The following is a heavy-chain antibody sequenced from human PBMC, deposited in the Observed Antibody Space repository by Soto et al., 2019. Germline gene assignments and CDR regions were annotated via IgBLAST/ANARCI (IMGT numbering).Heavy chain of an antibody. CDR2: ISGSGGST. J-gene: IGHJ4*02. V-gene: IGHV3-23*01. Sequence: PGGSLRLSCAASGFTFSSYAMSWVRQAPGKGLEWVSAISGSGGSTYYADSVKGRFTISRDNSKNTLYLQMNSLKTEDTAVYFCTTDPGPYSSDYWGQGTLVTVSS. D-gene: IGHD6-13*01. CDR3: TTDPGPYSSDY. CDR1: GFTFSSYA.